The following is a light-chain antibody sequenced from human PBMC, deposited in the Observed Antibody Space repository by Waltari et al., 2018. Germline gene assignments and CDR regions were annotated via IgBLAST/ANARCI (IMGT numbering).Light chain of an antibody. CDR1: SGSVSTSYY. V-gene: IGLV8-61*01. Sequence: QTVVTQEPSFSVSPGGTVTLTCGLSSGSVSTSYYPSWYQQTPGQAPRTLIYSTNPRSSGVPDRFSGSILGNKAALTITGAQADDESDYYCVLYMGSGLGVFGGGTKLTVL. CDR2: STN. J-gene: IGLJ2*01. CDR3: VLYMGSGLGV.